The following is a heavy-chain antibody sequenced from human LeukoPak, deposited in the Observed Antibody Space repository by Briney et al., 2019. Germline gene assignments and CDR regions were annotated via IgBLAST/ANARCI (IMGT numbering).Heavy chain of an antibody. Sequence: PGGSLRLSCAASGFTFSSYSMNWVRQAPGKGLEWLANTNPEGGDKYYVDSVKGRFTISRDNAKNSVFLHLNSLRAEDTAVYYCARGWPYYDFWSGYYYFDYWGQGTLVTVSS. D-gene: IGHD3-3*01. J-gene: IGHJ4*02. CDR3: ARGWPYYDFWSGYYYFDY. V-gene: IGHV3-7*01. CDR2: TNPEGGDK. CDR1: GFTFSSYS.